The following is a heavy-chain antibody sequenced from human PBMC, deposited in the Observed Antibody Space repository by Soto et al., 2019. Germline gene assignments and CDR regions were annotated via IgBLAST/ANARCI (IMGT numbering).Heavy chain of an antibody. CDR1: GGSISSYY. J-gene: IGHJ4*02. CDR3: ARVAEGTYYYDSSGYFDC. V-gene: IGHV4-59*08. CDR2: IYYSGST. D-gene: IGHD3-22*01. Sequence: SDTLSLTCTVSGGSISSYYWSWIRQPPGKGLEWIGYIYYSGSTNYNPSLKSRVTISVDTSKNQFSLKLSSVTAADTAVYYCARVAEGTYYYDSSGYFDCWGQGTLVTVSS.